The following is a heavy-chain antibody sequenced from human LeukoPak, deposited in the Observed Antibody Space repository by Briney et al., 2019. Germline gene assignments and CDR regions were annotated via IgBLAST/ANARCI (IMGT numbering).Heavy chain of an antibody. CDR3: ARRSDDGDHEYYFDY. D-gene: IGHD4-17*01. CDR1: GFTFSSYA. CDR2: ISGSGGST. Sequence: GGSLRLSCAASGFTFSSYAMSWVRQAPGKGLEWVSAISGSGGSTYYADSVKGRFTISRDNSKNTLYLQMNSLRAEDTAVYYCARRSDDGDHEYYFDYWGQGTLVTASS. J-gene: IGHJ4*02. V-gene: IGHV3-23*01.